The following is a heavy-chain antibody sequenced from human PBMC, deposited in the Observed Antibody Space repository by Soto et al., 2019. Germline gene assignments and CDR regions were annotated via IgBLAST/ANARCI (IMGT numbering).Heavy chain of an antibody. V-gene: IGHV1-18*01. CDR2: ISVYSGNT. Sequence: QVQLVQSGAEVRDPGASVRVSCKASGYTFSSYGISWVRQAPGQGLEWMGWISVYSGNTNYAQKLQGRVTMTTDTSTSTAYMDLRSLRSDDTAVYYCARGCLSLVPYYYYGLDVWGQGTTVTVSS. J-gene: IGHJ6*02. D-gene: IGHD2-8*02. CDR1: GYTFSSYG. CDR3: ARGCLSLVPYYYYGLDV.